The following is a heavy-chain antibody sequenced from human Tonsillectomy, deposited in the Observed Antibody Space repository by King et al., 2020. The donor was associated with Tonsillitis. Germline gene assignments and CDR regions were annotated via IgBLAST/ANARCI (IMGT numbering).Heavy chain of an antibody. J-gene: IGHJ4*02. D-gene: IGHD6-19*01. Sequence: VQLVESGGGLVHPGGSLRLSCAVSGFTVSYNYISWVRQAPGKGLESVSVIYSGGGTYYADSVKGRFTISRDNSKKTLYLQMNSLRAEDTAVYYCAISSGWLGYVDYWGQGTLVTVSS. V-gene: IGHV3-66*01. CDR3: AISSGWLGYVDY. CDR1: GFTVSYNY. CDR2: IYSGGGT.